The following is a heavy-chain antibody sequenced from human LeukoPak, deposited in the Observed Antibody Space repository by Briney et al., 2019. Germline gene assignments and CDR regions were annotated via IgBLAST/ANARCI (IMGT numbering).Heavy chain of an antibody. D-gene: IGHD2-15*01. CDR1: GFTFSTYA. CDR2: IRGGGGSA. CDR3: AKEASSYSYFDY. J-gene: IGHJ4*02. V-gene: IGHV3-23*01. Sequence: PGGSLRLSCAASGFTFSTYAMRWLRQAPGKGLEWVSAIRGGGGSASYADSVKGRFTISRDNSQNTLYLQMNSLRAEDTAVYYCAKEASSYSYFDYWGQGTLVTVSS.